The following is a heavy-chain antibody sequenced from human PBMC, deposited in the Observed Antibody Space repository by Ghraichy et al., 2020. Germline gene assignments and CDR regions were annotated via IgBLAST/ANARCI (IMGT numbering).Heavy chain of an antibody. CDR2: INAANDNT. D-gene: IGHD2-15*01. V-gene: IGHV1-3*01. Sequence: ASVKVSCKASGYTFNTYSMHWVRQAPGQRLEWMGWINAANDNTKYSQKFQGRLTITRDTSASTTYMDLSSLRSEDTAMYYCARDIGYCTDASCSFYYGMGVWGQGTTVTVSS. CDR3: ARDIGYCTDASCSFYYGMGV. CDR1: GYTFNTYS. J-gene: IGHJ6*02.